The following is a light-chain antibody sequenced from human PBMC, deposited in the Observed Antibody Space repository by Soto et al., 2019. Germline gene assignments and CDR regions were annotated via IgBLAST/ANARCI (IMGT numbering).Light chain of an antibody. V-gene: IGLV1-44*01. J-gene: IGLJ2*01. CDR3: SAWDDNIYGPV. CDR1: SSDIGSNP. CDR2: RDN. Sequence: QSVLTQPPSASGTPGQRVAISCSGGSSDIGSNPVNWYLHLPGAAPKLLIYRDNQRPSGVPDQFSGSKSGTSASLTISGLQSEDEADYFCSAWDDNIYGPVFGGGTKLTVL.